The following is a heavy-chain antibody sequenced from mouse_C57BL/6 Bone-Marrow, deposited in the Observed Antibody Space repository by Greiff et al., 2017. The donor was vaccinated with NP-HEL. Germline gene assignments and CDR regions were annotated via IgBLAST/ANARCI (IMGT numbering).Heavy chain of an antibody. J-gene: IGHJ4*01. D-gene: IGHD1-1*01. Sequence: ELPLVASVGAFVTPVGSLLLSFASSVFTFRDSVLPCFRPPPVTWLAWVSYISSGSSTIYYAATVKGRFPISRDNAKNPLFLQMTSLRSEDTAMYYCARHYGSRSYYAMDYWGQGTSVTVSS. CDR3: ARHYGSRSYYAMDY. CDR2: ISSGSSTI. V-gene: IGHV5-17*01. CDR1: VFTFRDSV.